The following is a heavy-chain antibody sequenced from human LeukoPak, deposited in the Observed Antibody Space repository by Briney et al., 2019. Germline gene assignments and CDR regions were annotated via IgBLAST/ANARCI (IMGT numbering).Heavy chain of an antibody. J-gene: IGHJ4*02. CDR2: ISAYNGNT. Sequence: ASVKVSCKASGYTFTSYGISWVRQAPGQGLEWMGWISAYNGNTNYAQKLQGRVTMTTDTSTSTAYMELRGLRSDDTAVYYCARESVVEYYFDYWGQGTLVTVSS. D-gene: IGHD2-15*01. CDR3: ARESVVEYYFDY. V-gene: IGHV1-18*04. CDR1: GYTFTSYG.